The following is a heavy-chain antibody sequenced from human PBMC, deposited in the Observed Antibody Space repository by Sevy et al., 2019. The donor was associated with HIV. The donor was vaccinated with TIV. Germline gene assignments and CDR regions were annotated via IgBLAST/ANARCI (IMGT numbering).Heavy chain of an antibody. D-gene: IGHD1-26*01. V-gene: IGHV3-53*01. CDR1: GFTVSSNY. Sequence: GSLRLSCAASGFTVSSNYMSWVRQAPGKGLEWVSVIYSGGSTYYADPVKGRFTISRDNSKNTLYLQMNRLRAEDTAVYYCARGESREGAFDIWGQGTMVTVSS. CDR2: IYSGGST. CDR3: ARGESREGAFDI. J-gene: IGHJ3*02.